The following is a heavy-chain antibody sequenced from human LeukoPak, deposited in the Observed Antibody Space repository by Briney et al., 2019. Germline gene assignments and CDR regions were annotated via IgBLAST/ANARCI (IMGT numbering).Heavy chain of an antibody. Sequence: SETLSLTCTVSGGPISYYYWTWIRQSPGKGLEWIGQIYYTGSTYYNPSLKRRVTISVDTSRNQFSLTLTSVTAADTAVYYCARGGTYNDILSFDPWGQGTLVTVSS. J-gene: IGHJ5*02. CDR3: ARGGTYNDILSFDP. D-gene: IGHD3-9*01. V-gene: IGHV4-59*01. CDR2: IYYTGST. CDR1: GGPISYYY.